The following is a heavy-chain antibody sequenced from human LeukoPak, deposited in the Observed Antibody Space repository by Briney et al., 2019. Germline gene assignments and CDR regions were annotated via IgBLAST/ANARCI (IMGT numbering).Heavy chain of an antibody. Sequence: GGSLRLSCAASGFTFSSYAMSWVRQAPGKGLEWVSAISGSGGSTYYADSVKGRFTISRDNSKNTLYLQMNSLRAEDTAVYYRAKVISRDIVVVTAPLAAWGQGTLVTVSS. CDR1: GFTFSSYA. J-gene: IGHJ5*02. CDR2: ISGSGGST. D-gene: IGHD2-21*02. V-gene: IGHV3-23*01. CDR3: AKVISRDIVVVTAPLAA.